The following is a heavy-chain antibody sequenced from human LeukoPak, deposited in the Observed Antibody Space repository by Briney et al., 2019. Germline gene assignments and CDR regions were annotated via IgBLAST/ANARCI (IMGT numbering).Heavy chain of an antibody. Sequence: GASVKVSCKASGYTFTGYYMNWVRQAPGQGLEWMGRINPNSGGTNYAQKFQGRVTMTRDTSISTAYMELSSLRSDDTAVYSCVRDFGVVVVAGGDYWGQGTLVTVSS. V-gene: IGHV1-2*06. CDR3: VRDFGVVVVAGGDY. CDR1: GYTFTGYY. D-gene: IGHD2-15*01. CDR2: INPNSGGT. J-gene: IGHJ4*02.